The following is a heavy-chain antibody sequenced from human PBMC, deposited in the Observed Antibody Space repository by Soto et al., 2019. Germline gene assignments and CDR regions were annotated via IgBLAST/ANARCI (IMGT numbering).Heavy chain of an antibody. Sequence: GGSLRLSCAASGFTFSTYSMTWVRQAPGKGLEWVAHITATGGNTYCADSVRGRFTISRDTSGNTLYLQMNSLRAEDTALYYCAKCMQAYWNYDAHHIWGQGTMVTVSS. D-gene: IGHD1-7*01. CDR2: ITATGGNT. V-gene: IGHV3-23*01. J-gene: IGHJ3*02. CDR1: GFTFSTYS. CDR3: AKCMQAYWNYDAHHI.